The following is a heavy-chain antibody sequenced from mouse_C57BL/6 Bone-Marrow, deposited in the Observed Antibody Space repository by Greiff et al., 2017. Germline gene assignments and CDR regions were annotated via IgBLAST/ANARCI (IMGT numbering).Heavy chain of an antibody. CDR2: IAPNSGGT. D-gene: IGHD1-1*01. CDR3: ARNYGSSLFDY. V-gene: IGHV1-72*01. CDR1: GYTFTSYW. Sequence: QVQLQQSGAELVKPGASVKLSCKASGYTFTSYWMHWVKQRPGRGLEWIGRIAPNSGGTKYNEKFKSKATLTVDKPSSTAYMQLSSLTSEDSAVYYCARNYGSSLFDYWGQGTTLTVSS. J-gene: IGHJ2*01.